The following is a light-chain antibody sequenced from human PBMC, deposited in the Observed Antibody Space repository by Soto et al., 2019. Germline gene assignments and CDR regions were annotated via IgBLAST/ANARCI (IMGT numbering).Light chain of an antibody. CDR3: SSYASSSILV. V-gene: IGLV2-14*01. Sequence: QSALTQPASVSGSPGQSITISCTGTSSDVGGYNYVSWYQQHPGKAPKVMIYDVSNRPSGVSNRFSGSKSGNTASLTISGLQAEDEADYYCSSYASSSILVFGGGTKLNVL. J-gene: IGLJ3*02. CDR1: SSDVGGYNY. CDR2: DVS.